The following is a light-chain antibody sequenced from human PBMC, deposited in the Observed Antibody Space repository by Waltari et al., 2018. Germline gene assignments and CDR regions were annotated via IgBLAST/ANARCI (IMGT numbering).Light chain of an antibody. V-gene: IGLV1-44*01. CDR1: RSNIGSNA. Sequence: QSVLTQPPSASGTPGQRVTISCSGSRSNIGSNAVNWYQQVPGTAPKLLIYTNDQRPSGVPDRFSGSKSGTSASLAISGLQYEDEAGYYCAAWDDSLSGFVFGTGTKVTVL. J-gene: IGLJ1*01. CDR3: AAWDDSLSGFV. CDR2: TND.